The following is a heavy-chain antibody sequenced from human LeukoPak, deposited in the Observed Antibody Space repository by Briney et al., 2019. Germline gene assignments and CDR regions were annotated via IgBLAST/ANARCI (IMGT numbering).Heavy chain of an antibody. CDR1: GYTFINYY. D-gene: IGHD3-22*01. V-gene: IGHV1-46*01. CDR3: ARASWSGRLYYYDSSGYYSPFDY. Sequence: GASVKVSCKASGYTFINYYMHWVRQAPGQGLEWMGIINPSGDYTSYAQKFQGRVTMTRDMSTSTAYMELSSLRSEDTAVYYCARASWSGRLYYYDSSGYYSPFDYWGQGTLVTVSS. J-gene: IGHJ4*02. CDR2: INPSGDYT.